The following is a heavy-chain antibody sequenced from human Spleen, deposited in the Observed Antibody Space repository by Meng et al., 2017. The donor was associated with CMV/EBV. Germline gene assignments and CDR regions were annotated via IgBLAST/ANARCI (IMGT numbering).Heavy chain of an antibody. CDR2: INPNSGGT. CDR1: GYIFAGYH. J-gene: IGHJ4*02. Sequence: SVKVACKASGYIFAGYHIHWVRQAPGQGLEWMGRINPNSGGTHYARKFQGRVTMTTDTSITTAYMELHSLRSDDTAVYYCARDLSSPATTDYFDSWGQGTLVTVSS. CDR3: ARDLSSPATTDYFDS. V-gene: IGHV1-2*02. D-gene: IGHD1-1*01.